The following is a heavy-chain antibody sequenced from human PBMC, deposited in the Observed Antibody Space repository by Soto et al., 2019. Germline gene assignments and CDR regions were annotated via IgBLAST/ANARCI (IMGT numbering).Heavy chain of an antibody. CDR2: IHHGGNI. CDR3: PRLRPYCSRTNCYQVP. D-gene: IGHD2-2*01. V-gene: IGHV4-4*02. J-gene: IGHJ5*02. CDR1: GDSIISTNW. Sequence: SETLSLTCAVSGDSIISTNWWHWVRQSPDKGLEWIGEIHHGGNINYNPSLKSRVTISMDKSKNQFSLKLNPVTAADTAVYYCPRLRPYCSRTNCYQVPWGQGTLVTVSS.